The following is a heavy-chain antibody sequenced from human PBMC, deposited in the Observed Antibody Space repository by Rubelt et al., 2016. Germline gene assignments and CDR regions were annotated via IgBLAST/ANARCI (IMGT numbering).Heavy chain of an antibody. Sequence: QESGPGLVKPSETLSLTCTVSVGSISSNSYYWGWIRQPPGKGLEWLALMYWDDDKRYSPSLKSRFTITKDTSKNQVVLTMTNMDPVDTATYYCAHSEYTYGRFDYWGQGTLVTVSS. D-gene: IGHD5-18*01. CDR2: MYWDDDK. J-gene: IGHJ4*02. CDR1: VGSISSNSYY. V-gene: IGHV2-5*02. CDR3: AHSEYTYGRFDY.